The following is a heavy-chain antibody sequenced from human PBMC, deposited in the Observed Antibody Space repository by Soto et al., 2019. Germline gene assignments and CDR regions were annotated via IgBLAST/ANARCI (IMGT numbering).Heavy chain of an antibody. CDR2: IWYDESNI. D-gene: IGHD6-19*01. J-gene: IGHJ6*02. V-gene: IGHV3-33*01. CDR1: GFTFSSYG. Sequence: QVQLVESGGGVVQPGRSLRLSCAASGFTFSSYGMHWVRQAPGKGLDWVAVIWYDESNIYYADSVKGRFTISRDNSKNTLFLKMNSLRAEDTAVYYCARDDIPGIAVAIYGMDVWGQGTTVTVSS. CDR3: ARDDIPGIAVAIYGMDV.